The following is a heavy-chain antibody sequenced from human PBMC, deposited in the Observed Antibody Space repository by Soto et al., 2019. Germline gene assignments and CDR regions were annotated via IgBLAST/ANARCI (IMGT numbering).Heavy chain of an antibody. Sequence: QVQLQESGPGLVKPSETLSLTCTVSGGSISSYYWSWIRQPPGKGLEWIGYIYYSGSTNYNPSLKSRVTISVDTSKNQFSLKLSSVTAADTAVYYCARLLKYGGYEGVIDYWGQGTLVTVSS. V-gene: IGHV4-59*08. CDR3: ARLLKYGGYEGVIDY. CDR2: IYYSGST. CDR1: GGSISSYY. D-gene: IGHD5-12*01. J-gene: IGHJ4*02.